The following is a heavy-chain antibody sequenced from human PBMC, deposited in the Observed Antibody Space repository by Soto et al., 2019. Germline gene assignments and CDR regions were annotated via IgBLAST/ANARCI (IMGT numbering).Heavy chain of an antibody. CDR2: IIPIFGTA. D-gene: IGHD6-19*01. CDR1: GGTCSRYT. CDR3: ARAGAVAGPYFDY. V-gene: IGHV1-69*13. J-gene: IGHJ4*02. Sequence: GASGKVCCKASGGTCSRYTISWVRQAPGQGLEWMGGIIPIFGTANYAQKFQGRVTITADESTSTAYMELSSLRSEDTAVYYCARAGAVAGPYFDYWGQGTLVTVSS.